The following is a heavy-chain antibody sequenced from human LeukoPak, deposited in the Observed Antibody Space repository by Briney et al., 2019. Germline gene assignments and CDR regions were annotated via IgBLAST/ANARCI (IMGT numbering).Heavy chain of an antibody. CDR2: ITGGGEST. CDR1: GFTVSRYY. V-gene: IGHV3-23*01. J-gene: IGHJ4*02. D-gene: IGHD5-18*01. Sequence: GGSLRLSCAASGFTVSRYYISWVRQAPGKGLEWVSAITGGGESTYYAESMKGRFTLSRDNSKNTLYLQMNSLRAEDTAVYYCASSRVYGYHDYWGQGTLVTVSS. CDR3: ASSRVYGYHDY.